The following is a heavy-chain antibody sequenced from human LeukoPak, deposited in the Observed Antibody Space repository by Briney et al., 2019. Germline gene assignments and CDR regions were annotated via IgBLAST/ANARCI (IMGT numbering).Heavy chain of an antibody. J-gene: IGHJ4*02. CDR3: AKSIGTHD. CDR1: GFTFSSYS. CDR2: ISSSSSYI. Sequence: PGGSLRLSCAASGFTFSSYSMNWVRQAPGKGLEWVSSISSSSSYIYYADSVKGRFTISRDNSKNTLYLQMNSLRAEDTAVYYCAKSIGTHDWGQGTLVTVSS. D-gene: IGHD1-1*01. V-gene: IGHV3-21*04.